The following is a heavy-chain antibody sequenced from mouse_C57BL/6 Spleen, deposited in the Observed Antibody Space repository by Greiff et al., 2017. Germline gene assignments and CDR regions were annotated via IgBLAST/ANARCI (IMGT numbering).Heavy chain of an antibody. Sequence: EVKLVESEGGLVQPGSSMKLSCTASGFTFSDYYMAWVRQVPEKGLEWVANINYDGSSTYYLASLKSRFIISRDNAKNILYLQMSSLKSEDTATYYCARDNVYGYFDVWGTGTTVTVSS. J-gene: IGHJ1*03. V-gene: IGHV5-16*01. CDR3: ARDNVYGYFDV. CDR1: GFTFSDYY. CDR2: INYDGSST.